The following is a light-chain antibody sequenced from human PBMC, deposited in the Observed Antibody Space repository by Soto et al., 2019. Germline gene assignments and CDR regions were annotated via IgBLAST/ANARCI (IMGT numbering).Light chain of an antibody. CDR3: SSYGGSNNYV. CDR2: EVN. J-gene: IGLJ1*01. V-gene: IGLV2-8*01. Sequence: QSVLTQPPSASGSPGQSVTISCTGKSSDVGGYNYFSWYRHHTGKAPQLMIYEVNKRPSGVPDRFSGSKSGNTASLTVSGLQPEDEADYYCSSYGGSNNYVFGSGTKVTVL. CDR1: SSDVGGYNY.